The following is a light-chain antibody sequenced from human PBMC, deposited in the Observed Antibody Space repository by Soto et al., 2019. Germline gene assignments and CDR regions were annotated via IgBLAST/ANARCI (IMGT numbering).Light chain of an antibody. J-gene: IGKJ5*01. CDR3: QHYNSYPIT. CDR2: DAS. Sequence: DIQMTQSPSTLSASVGDRVTITCRASQSIATYLTWYQQKPGKAPKLLIYDASSLKSGVPSRFSGSGSGTEFTLTISSLQPDDFATYYCQHYNSYPITFGQGTRREIK. CDR1: QSIATY. V-gene: IGKV1-5*01.